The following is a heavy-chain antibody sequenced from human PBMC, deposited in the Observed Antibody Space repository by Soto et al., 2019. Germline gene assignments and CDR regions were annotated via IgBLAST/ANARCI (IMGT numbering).Heavy chain of an antibody. CDR2: ISYDGSNK. J-gene: IGHJ4*02. D-gene: IGHD3-22*01. CDR3: AKDRDSSGYYQDY. CDR1: GFTFSSYG. Sequence: QVQLVESGGGVVQPGRSLRLSCAASGFTFSSYGMHWVRQAPGKGLEWVAVISYDGSNKYYADSVKGRFTISRDNSKNTLHLQMNSLRAEDTAVYYCAKDRDSSGYYQDYWGQGTLVTVSS. V-gene: IGHV3-30*18.